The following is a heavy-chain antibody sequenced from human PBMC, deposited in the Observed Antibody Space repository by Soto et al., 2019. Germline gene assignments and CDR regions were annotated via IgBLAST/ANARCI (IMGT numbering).Heavy chain of an antibody. V-gene: IGHV1-2*02. J-gene: IGHJ5*02. CDR3: ARHGSAVVAAANGAWLDP. D-gene: IGHD2-15*01. Sequence: ASVKVSCKASGYTLSAYYMHWVRQAPGQGLEWMGWINPNSGVTKYAQKFQGRVTMTSDLSISTAYMELSSLRSDDTAVYYCARHGSAVVAAANGAWLDPWGQGTLLTV. CDR1: GYTLSAYY. CDR2: INPNSGVT.